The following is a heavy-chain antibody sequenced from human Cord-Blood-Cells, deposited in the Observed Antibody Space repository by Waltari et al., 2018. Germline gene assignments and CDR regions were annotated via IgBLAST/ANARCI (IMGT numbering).Heavy chain of an antibody. CDR3: ASELYCSSTSCYDAFDI. V-gene: IGHV4-38-2*01. CDR1: GYSISSGYY. D-gene: IGHD2-2*01. Sequence: QVQLQESGPGLVKPSETLSLTCAVSGYSISSGYYWGWIRQPQGKGLEWIGSIYHSGSTYYTPALNSRVTISVYTSKNQFSLKLSSVTAADTAVYYCASELYCSSTSCYDAFDIWGQGTMVTVSS. CDR2: IYHSGST. J-gene: IGHJ3*02.